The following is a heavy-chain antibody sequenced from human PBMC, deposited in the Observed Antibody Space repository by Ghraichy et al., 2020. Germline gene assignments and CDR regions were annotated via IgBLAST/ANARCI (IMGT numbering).Heavy chain of an antibody. D-gene: IGHD3-22*01. Sequence: GSLRLSCAASGFTFSSYAMSWVRQAPGKGLEWVSAISGSGGSTYYADSVKGRFTISRDNSKNTLYLQMNSLRAEDTAVYYCANLVDSSGYFDYWGQGTLVTVSS. CDR1: GFTFSSYA. CDR2: ISGSGGST. CDR3: ANLVDSSGYFDY. J-gene: IGHJ4*02. V-gene: IGHV3-23*01.